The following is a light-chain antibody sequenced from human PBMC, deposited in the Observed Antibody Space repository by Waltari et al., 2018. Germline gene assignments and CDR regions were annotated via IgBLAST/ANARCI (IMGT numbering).Light chain of an antibody. Sequence: DIQMTQSPSSLSASVGDRVTITCRASRSIDTYSNWYWQIPGEAPKLLVYGASTLQSGVPPRFGGSGSGTDFSLTINNLQPEDFATYYCQQSYKHPYTFGQGTKLEIK. J-gene: IGKJ2*01. CDR2: GAS. CDR1: RSIDTY. V-gene: IGKV1-39*01. CDR3: QQSYKHPYT.